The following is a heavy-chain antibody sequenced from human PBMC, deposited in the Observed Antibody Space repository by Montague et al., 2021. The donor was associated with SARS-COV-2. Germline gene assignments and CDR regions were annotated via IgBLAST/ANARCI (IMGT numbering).Heavy chain of an antibody. CDR3: GRDFAPAGTFDF. Sequence: CAISGDSVSTNNTTWNWVRQSPSGDLEWLGRTYFRSKWYNDYAVSVKSRITINPDTSKNQFSLQLKSVTPKDTAIYFCGRDFAPAGTFDFWGQGTLVTVSS. CDR2: TYFRSKWYN. V-gene: IGHV6-1*01. CDR1: GDSVSTNNTT. D-gene: IGHD6-13*01. J-gene: IGHJ4*02.